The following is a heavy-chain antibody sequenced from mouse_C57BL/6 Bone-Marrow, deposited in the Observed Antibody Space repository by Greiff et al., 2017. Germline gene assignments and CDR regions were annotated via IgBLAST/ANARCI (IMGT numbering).Heavy chain of an antibody. Sequence: EVHLVESGGGLVKPGGSLKLSCAASGFTFSSYAMSWVRQTPEKRLEWVATISDGGSYTYYPDNVKGRFTISRNNAKNNLYLQMSHLKSEDTAMYYCARDITTVVYFDVWGTGTTVTVSS. D-gene: IGHD1-1*01. CDR3: ARDITTVVYFDV. V-gene: IGHV5-4*01. J-gene: IGHJ1*03. CDR1: GFTFSSYA. CDR2: ISDGGSYT.